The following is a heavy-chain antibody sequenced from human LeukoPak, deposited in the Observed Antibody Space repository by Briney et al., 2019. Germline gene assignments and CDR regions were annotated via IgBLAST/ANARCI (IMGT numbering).Heavy chain of an antibody. J-gene: IGHJ4*02. V-gene: IGHV4-34*01. D-gene: IGHD6-19*01. Sequence: SETLSLTCAVYGGSFSGYYWSWIRQPPGKGLEWIGEINHSGSTNYNPSLKSRVTISVDTSKNQSSLKLSSVTAADTAVYFCARGLAVSGRSSLDFWGQGTLVTVSS. CDR1: GGSFSGYY. CDR3: ARGLAVSGRSSLDF. CDR2: INHSGST.